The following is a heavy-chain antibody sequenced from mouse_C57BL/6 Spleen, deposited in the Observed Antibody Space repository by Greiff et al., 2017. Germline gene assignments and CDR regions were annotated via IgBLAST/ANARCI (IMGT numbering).Heavy chain of an antibody. J-gene: IGHJ2*01. CDR3: ARTTVVAGFDY. CDR1: GFNIKDYY. D-gene: IGHD1-1*01. Sequence: EVKLMESGAELVKPGASVKLSCTASGFNIKDYYMHWVKQRTEQGLEWIGRIDPEDGETKYAPKFQGTATITADTSSNTAYLQLSSLTAEDTAVYYCARTTVVAGFDYWGQGTTLTVSS. V-gene: IGHV14-2*01. CDR2: IDPEDGET.